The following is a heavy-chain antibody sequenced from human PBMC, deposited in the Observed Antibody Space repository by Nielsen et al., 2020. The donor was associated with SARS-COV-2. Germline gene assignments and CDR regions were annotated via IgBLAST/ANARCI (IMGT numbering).Heavy chain of an antibody. Sequence: GGSLRLSCAASGFTFSSYGMHWVRQAPGKGLEWVAVIWYDGSNEYYADSVKGRFTISRDNSKNTLYLQMNTLKAEDTAVYYCARDKEGGDGWFDPWGQGALVTVSS. V-gene: IGHV3-33*01. D-gene: IGHD1-26*01. CDR3: ARDKEGGDGWFDP. CDR1: GFTFSSYG. J-gene: IGHJ5*02. CDR2: IWYDGSNE.